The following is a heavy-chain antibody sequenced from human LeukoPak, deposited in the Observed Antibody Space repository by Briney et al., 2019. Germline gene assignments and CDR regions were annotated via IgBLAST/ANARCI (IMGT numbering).Heavy chain of an antibody. V-gene: IGHV3-23*01. CDR3: ATDRQPRPVWGSSRSPLDY. J-gene: IGHJ4*02. D-gene: IGHD3-16*02. Sequence: GGTLRLSCAASGFTFSGFAMSWIRQAPGKGLEWVSSISRSGESTFYADSVRGRFTISRDNSKNTVSLQMESLRAEDTALYYCATDRQPRPVWGSSRSPLDYWGQGTLFTVSS. CDR2: ISRSGEST. CDR1: GFTFSGFA.